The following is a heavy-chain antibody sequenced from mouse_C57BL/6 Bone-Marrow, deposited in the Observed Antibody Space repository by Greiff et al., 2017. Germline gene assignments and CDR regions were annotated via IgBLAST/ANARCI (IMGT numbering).Heavy chain of an antibody. J-gene: IGHJ1*03. CDR2: IDPSASYT. CDR3: ARGDRYFDV. CDR1: GYTFTSYW. V-gene: IGHV1-69*01. Sequence: VQLQQPGAELVMPGASVKLSCKASGYTFTSYWMHWVKQRPGQGLEWIGEIDPSASYTNYNQKFKGQSTLTVDKSSSTAYMQLSSRTSEDSAVYYCARGDRYFDVWGTGTTVTVSS.